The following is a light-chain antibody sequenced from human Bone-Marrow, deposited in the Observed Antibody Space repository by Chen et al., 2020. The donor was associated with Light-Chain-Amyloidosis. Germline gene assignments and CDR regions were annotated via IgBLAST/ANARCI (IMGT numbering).Light chain of an antibody. CDR1: SSDVGGYNY. J-gene: IGLJ2*01. CDR2: DVS. Sequence: QSALTQPASVSGSPGQSITISCTGTSSDVGGYNYVSWYQQHPGKAPKLMIYDVSNWPSGVSNRCAGSKSGNTASLTISGLQAEDEADYYCSSYTSSSTLVVFGGGTKLTVL. CDR3: SSYTSSSTLVV. V-gene: IGLV2-14*03.